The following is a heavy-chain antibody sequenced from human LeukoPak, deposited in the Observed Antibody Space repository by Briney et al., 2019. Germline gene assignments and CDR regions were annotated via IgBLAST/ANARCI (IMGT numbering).Heavy chain of an antibody. V-gene: IGHV4-59*01. CDR3: ARGGYDILTGLWDWFDP. CDR1: GGSINSYY. Sequence: SESLSLTCTVSGGSINSYYWSWIRQPPGKGLGWVGYIYYSGSTNYNPSLKSRVTISVDTSKNQFSLKLSSVTAADTAVYYCARGGYDILTGLWDWFDPWGQGTLVTVSS. J-gene: IGHJ5*02. D-gene: IGHD3-9*01. CDR2: IYYSGST.